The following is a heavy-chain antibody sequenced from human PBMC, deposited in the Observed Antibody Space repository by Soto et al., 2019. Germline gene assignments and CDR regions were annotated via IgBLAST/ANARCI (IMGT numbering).Heavy chain of an antibody. CDR2: ISGSVGTT. CDR1: WFTCKIYW. Sequence: PGGCVGLACASSWFTCKIYWMHWVRQAPCEGRGLLRWLEWVSGISGSVGTTYYADSVKGRFTISRDTSKNTLYLQMNSLRAEDTALYYCAKSYSSNWYDYFDHWGQGTMVTAPQ. CDR3: AKSYSSNWYDYFDH. J-gene: IGHJ4*02. D-gene: IGHD6-13*01. V-gene: IGHV3-23*01.